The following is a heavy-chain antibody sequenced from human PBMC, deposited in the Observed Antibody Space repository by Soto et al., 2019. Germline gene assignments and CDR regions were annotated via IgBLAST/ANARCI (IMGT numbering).Heavy chain of an antibody. CDR3: ARRGRASSSSPYYYYYGMDV. CDR2: INHSGST. D-gene: IGHD6-6*01. CDR1: GGSFSGYY. V-gene: IGHV4-34*01. Sequence: QVQLQQWGAGLLKPSETLSLTCAVYGGSFSGYYWSWIRQPPGKGLEWIGEINHSGSTNYNPSLKSRVTISVDTSKNQFSLKLSSVTAADTAVYYCARRGRASSSSPYYYYYGMDVWGQGTTVTVSS. J-gene: IGHJ6*02.